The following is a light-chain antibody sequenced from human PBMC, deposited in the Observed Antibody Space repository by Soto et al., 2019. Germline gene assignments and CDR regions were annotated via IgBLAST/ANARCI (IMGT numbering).Light chain of an antibody. V-gene: IGKV3-15*01. CDR2: DTS. CDR1: QGIGDT. CDR3: QQYDNWPLT. Sequence: EIVLTQSPAILSLSPGEGATLSCRASQGIGDTLAWYQQKPGQAPRLLIYDTSTRATGVPARFSGSGSGAEFTLTITSLQSEDFAVYYCQQYDNWPLTFGGGTKVDIK. J-gene: IGKJ4*01.